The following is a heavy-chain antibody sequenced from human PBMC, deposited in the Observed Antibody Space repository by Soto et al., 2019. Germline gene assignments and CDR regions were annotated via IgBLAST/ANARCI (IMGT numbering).Heavy chain of an antibody. CDR1: GFTFTTSS. CDR3: ANCVEHSTADAFET. D-gene: IGHD2-21*01. J-gene: IGHJ3*02. V-gene: IGHV3-23*01. CDR2: ISGNGYTT. Sequence: EVQVLESGGDLVQPGGSLRLTCAVSGFTFTTSSINWVRQAPGKGLEWVSSISGNGYTTYYTDSVTGRFTISTDNSKSTVCLQMNRLIIEDTALYYCANCVEHSTADAFETWGQGTIVTVSS.